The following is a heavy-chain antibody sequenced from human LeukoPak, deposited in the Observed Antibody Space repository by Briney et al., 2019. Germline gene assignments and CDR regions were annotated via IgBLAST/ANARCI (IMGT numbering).Heavy chain of an antibody. CDR2: ISYDGSNK. CDR1: GFTFSSYG. Sequence: PGGSLRLSCAASGFTFSSYGMHWVGQAPGKGLEWVAVISYDGSNKYYADSVKGRFTISRDNSKNTLYLQMNSLRAEDTAVYYCAKDNIAVAGTDYYYYGMDVWGQGTTVTVSS. V-gene: IGHV3-30*18. CDR3: AKDNIAVAGTDYYYYGMDV. D-gene: IGHD6-19*01. J-gene: IGHJ6*02.